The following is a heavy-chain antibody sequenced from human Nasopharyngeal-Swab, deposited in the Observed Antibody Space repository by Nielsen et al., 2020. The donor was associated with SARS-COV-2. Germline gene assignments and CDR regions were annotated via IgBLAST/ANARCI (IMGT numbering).Heavy chain of an antibody. D-gene: IGHD6-13*01. J-gene: IGHJ4*02. V-gene: IGHV4-39*01. CDR2: IYYSGST. CDR3: ARLDVSAAGRDY. Sequence: WIRQPPGKGLEWIGSIYYSGSTYYNPSLKSRVTISVDTSKDQFSLRLSSVTAADTAVYYCARLDVSAAGRDYWGQGTRATVSS.